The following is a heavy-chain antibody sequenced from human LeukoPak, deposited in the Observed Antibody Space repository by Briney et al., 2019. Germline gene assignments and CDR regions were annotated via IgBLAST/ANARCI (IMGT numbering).Heavy chain of an antibody. J-gene: IGHJ5*02. CDR2: IYYSGST. Sequence: PSETLSLTCAVSGYSISSSNWWGWIRQPPGKGLEWIGYIYYSGSTYYNPSLKSRVTMSVDTSKNQFSLKLSSVTAVDTAVYYCARSPAYYGSSGYNYSDNWFDPWGQGTLVTVSS. D-gene: IGHD3-22*01. CDR1: GYSISSSNW. V-gene: IGHV4-28*01. CDR3: ARSPAYYGSSGYNYSDNWFDP.